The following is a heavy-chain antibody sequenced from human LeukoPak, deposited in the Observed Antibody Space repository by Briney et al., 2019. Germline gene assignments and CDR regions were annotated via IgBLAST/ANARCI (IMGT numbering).Heavy chain of an antibody. CDR1: GFTFSSYS. D-gene: IGHD2-8*02. V-gene: IGHV3-21*01. CDR3: ARECTESAATAFNIDY. CDR2: ISSSSSYI. J-gene: IGHJ4*02. Sequence: GGSLRLSCAASGFTFSSYSMNWVRQAPGKGLEWVSSISSSSSYIYYADSVKGRFTISRDNAKNSLYLQMNSLRAEDTAVYYCARECTESAATAFNIDYWGQGTLVTVSS.